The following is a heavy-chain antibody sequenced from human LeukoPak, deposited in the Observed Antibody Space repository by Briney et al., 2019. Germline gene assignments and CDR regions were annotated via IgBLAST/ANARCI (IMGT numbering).Heavy chain of an antibody. Sequence: PGGPLRLSCAASGFIFGSYIMNWRRQAPGEGVGGSSYISSSSNIICYAASVKGLFTISRDNAKNSLYMQMNSLKDEDTAVDYCARVGYYDSSGYYSVRYYYGMDVWGQGTPVTVSS. CDR2: ISSSSNII. V-gene: IGHV3-48*02. J-gene: IGHJ6*02. D-gene: IGHD3-22*01. CDR3: ARVGYYDSSGYYSVRYYYGMDV. CDR1: GFIFGSYI.